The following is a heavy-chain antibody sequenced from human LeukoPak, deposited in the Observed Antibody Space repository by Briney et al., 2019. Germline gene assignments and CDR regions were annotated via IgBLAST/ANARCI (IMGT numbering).Heavy chain of an antibody. J-gene: IGHJ5*02. CDR3: ARYYDGSGSPRFDP. Sequence: SETLSLTCTVSGDSISSGYYWGWIRQPPGRGLEWIGNIHHSGSSYYNPSLKSRVTISVATSKNKFSLRLSSVTAADTAVHYCARYYDGSGSPRFDPWGQGTLVTVSS. CDR2: IHHSGSS. CDR1: GDSISSGYY. D-gene: IGHD3-22*01. V-gene: IGHV4-38-2*02.